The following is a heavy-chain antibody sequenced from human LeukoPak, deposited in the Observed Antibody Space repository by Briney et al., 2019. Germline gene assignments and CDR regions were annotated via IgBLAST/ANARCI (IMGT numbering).Heavy chain of an antibody. CDR3: AIRTGYYGSGSPHGMDV. D-gene: IGHD3-10*01. CDR2: ISSSGNTI. V-gene: IGHV3-48*02. Sequence: PGGSLRLSCAASGFIFSSYSMNWVRQAPGKGLEWVLYISSSGNTIYYADSVKGRFTISRDNAKNSLYLQMDSLRDEDTAVYYCAIRTGYYGSGSPHGMDVWGQGTTVTVSS. CDR1: GFIFSSYS. J-gene: IGHJ6*02.